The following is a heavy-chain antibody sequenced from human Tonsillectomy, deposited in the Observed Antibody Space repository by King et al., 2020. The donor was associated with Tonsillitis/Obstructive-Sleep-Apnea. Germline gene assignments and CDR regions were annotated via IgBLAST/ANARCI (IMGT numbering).Heavy chain of an antibody. CDR2: ISSSGSTI. V-gene: IGHV3-48*03. J-gene: IGHJ6*03. Sequence: VQLVESGGGLVQPGGSLRLSCAASGFTFSSYEMNWVRQAPGKGLEWVSYISSSGSTIYYADSVKGRFTISRDNAKNSLYLQMNSLRAEDTAVYYCASRHCSSTSCLGLGYMDVWGKGTTVTVSS. CDR3: ASRHCSSTSCLGLGYMDV. D-gene: IGHD2-2*01. CDR1: GFTFSSYE.